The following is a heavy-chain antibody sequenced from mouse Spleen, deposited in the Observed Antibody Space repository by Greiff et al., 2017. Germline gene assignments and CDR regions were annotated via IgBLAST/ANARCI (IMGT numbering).Heavy chain of an antibody. CDR1: GYSITSGYY. CDR3: ANYGNYDYAMDY. J-gene: IGHJ4*01. V-gene: IGHV3-6*01. CDR2: ISYDGSN. D-gene: IGHD2-1*01. Sequence: ESGPGLVKPSQSLSLTCSVPGYSITSGYYWNWIRQFPGNKLEWMGYISYDGSNNYNPSLKNRISITRDTSKNQFFLKLNSVTTEDTATYYCANYGNYDYAMDYWGQGTSVTVSS.